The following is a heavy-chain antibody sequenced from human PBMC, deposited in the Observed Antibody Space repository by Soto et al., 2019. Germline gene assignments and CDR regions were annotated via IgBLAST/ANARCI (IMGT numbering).Heavy chain of an antibody. D-gene: IGHD3-10*01. CDR1: GYRFTSCW. J-gene: IGHJ6*02. V-gene: IGHV5-51*01. Sequence: PGESLKLSCQGSGYRFTSCWIGWVRQRPGKGLEWMGIIYPGDSDTRYSPSFQGQVTISADKSISTAYLQWSSLKASDTAMYYCARHMADSYYGMDVWGQGTTVTVSS. CDR3: ARHMADSYYGMDV. CDR2: IYPGDSDT.